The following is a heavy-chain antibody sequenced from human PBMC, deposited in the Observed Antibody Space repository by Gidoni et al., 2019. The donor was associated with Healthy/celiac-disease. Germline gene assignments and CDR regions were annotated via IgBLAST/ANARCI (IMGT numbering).Heavy chain of an antibody. CDR2: IIPIFGTA. J-gene: IGHJ6*02. CDR3: ASGDYASYYYYGMDV. CDR1: GGTFSSYA. V-gene: IGHV1-69*01. Sequence: GGTFSSYAISWVRQAPGQGLEWMGGIIPIFGTANYAQKFQGRVTITADESTSTAYMELSSLRSEDTAVYYCASGDYASYYYYGMDVWGQGTTVTVSS. D-gene: IGHD4-17*01.